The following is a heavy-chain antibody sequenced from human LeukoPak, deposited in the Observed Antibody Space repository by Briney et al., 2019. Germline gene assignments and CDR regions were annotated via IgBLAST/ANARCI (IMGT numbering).Heavy chain of an antibody. J-gene: IGHJ4*02. CDR1: GYTFTSYG. CDR3: ARGGGILRYFDWSQVDFDY. D-gene: IGHD3-9*01. Sequence: ASVKVSCKASGYTFTSYGISWVRQAPGQGLEWMGWISAYNGNTNYAQKLQGRVTMTTDTSTSTDYMELRSLRSDDTAVYYCARGGGILRYFDWSQVDFDYWGQGTLVTVSS. V-gene: IGHV1-18*01. CDR2: ISAYNGNT.